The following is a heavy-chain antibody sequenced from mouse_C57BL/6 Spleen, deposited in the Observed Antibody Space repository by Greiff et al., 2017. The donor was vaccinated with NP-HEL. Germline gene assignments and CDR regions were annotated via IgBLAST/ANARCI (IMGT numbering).Heavy chain of an antibody. D-gene: IGHD2-5*01. CDR3: ARGGYSNSIRGYAMDY. Sequence: QVQLQQPGAELVKPGASVKMSCKASGYTFTSYWITWVKQRPGQGLEWIGDIYPGSGSTNYNEKFKSKATLTVDTSSSTAYMQLSSLTSEDSAVYYCARGGYSNSIRGYAMDYWGQGTSVTVSS. V-gene: IGHV1-55*01. CDR1: GYTFTSYW. CDR2: IYPGSGST. J-gene: IGHJ4*01.